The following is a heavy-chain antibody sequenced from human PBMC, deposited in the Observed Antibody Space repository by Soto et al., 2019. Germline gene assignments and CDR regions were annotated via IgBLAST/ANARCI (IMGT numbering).Heavy chain of an antibody. CDR2: ISYDGSNK. Sequence: PGGSLRLSCAASGFTFSSYGMHWVRQAPGKGLEWVAVISYDGSNKYYADSVKGRFTISRDNSKNTLYLQMNSLRAGDTAVYYCAKGRYDFWSGYGSSFDYWGQGTLVTVSS. CDR3: AKGRYDFWSGYGSSFDY. D-gene: IGHD3-3*01. CDR1: GFTFSSYG. J-gene: IGHJ4*02. V-gene: IGHV3-30*18.